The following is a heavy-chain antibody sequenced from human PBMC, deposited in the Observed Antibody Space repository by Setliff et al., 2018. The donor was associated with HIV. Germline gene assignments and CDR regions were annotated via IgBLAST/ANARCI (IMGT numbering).Heavy chain of an antibody. CDR2: IYYSGGT. D-gene: IGHD5-18*01. CDR3: AKTIRGYISGDYMDV. CDR1: GGSIISGDYH. J-gene: IGHJ6*03. Sequence: SETLSLTCTVSGGSIISGDYHWSWIRQHPGKGLEWIGYIYYSGGTNYNPSLKSRVTISLDTSKSQFSLKLSSVTAADTAVYYCAKTIRGYISGDYMDVWGKGTTVTVSS. V-gene: IGHV4-61*08.